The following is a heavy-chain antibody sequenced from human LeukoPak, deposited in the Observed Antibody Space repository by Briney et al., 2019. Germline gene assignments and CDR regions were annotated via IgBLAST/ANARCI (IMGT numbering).Heavy chain of an antibody. Sequence: GGSLRLSCAASGFTFSTYNMNWVRQAPGKGLEWVSYISSTTRTIYYADSVKGRFTISRDNAKNSLYLQMNSLKTEDTAVYYCTTIKNRATAGDYWGQGTLVTVSS. D-gene: IGHD6-13*01. CDR3: TTIKNRATAGDY. CDR1: GFTFSTYN. V-gene: IGHV3-48*01. J-gene: IGHJ4*02. CDR2: ISSTTRTI.